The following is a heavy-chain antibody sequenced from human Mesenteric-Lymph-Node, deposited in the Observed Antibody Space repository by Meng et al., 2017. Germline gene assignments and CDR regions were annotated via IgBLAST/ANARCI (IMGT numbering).Heavy chain of an antibody. CDR2: IYQTGST. J-gene: IGHJ4*02. V-gene: IGHV4-4*02. CDR3: ARDPTAVAGYFDY. Sequence: QVHLQDSGPGLVKASGTLSLTCAASGASISSDWWSWVRQPPGKGLEWIGEIYQTGSTNYNPSLKSRVTISIDKSKNQFSLKLTSVTAADTALYYCARDPTAVAGYFDYWGRGTLVTVSS. CDR1: GASISSDW. D-gene: IGHD6-19*01.